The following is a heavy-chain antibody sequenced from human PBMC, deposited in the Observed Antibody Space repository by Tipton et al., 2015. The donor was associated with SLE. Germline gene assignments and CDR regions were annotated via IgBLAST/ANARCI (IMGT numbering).Heavy chain of an antibody. CDR2: FHYSGKI. Sequence: TLSLTCTVSGGSISSYYWSWIRQPPGKGLEWIGYFHYSGKINYNPSLKSRVTISLDTSKKQFSLKLSSVTAADTAVYYCARRSGSLLDYWGQGTLVTVSS. V-gene: IGHV4-59*08. D-gene: IGHD1-26*01. J-gene: IGHJ4*02. CDR1: GGSISSYY. CDR3: ARRSGSLLDY.